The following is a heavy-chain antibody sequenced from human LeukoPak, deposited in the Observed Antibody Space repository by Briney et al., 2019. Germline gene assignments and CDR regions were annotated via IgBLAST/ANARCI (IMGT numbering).Heavy chain of an antibody. CDR1: GFTFSSYW. V-gene: IGHV3-30*03. CDR2: ISSDGTNE. CDR3: AREVGSSWPLDY. Sequence: GGSLRLSCAASGFTFSSYWMHWVRQAPGKGLEWVAVISSDGTNEYYADSVKGRFTISRDSSKNTLYLQMNSLRAEDTAVYYCAREVGSSWPLDYWGQGTLVTVSS. J-gene: IGHJ4*02. D-gene: IGHD6-13*01.